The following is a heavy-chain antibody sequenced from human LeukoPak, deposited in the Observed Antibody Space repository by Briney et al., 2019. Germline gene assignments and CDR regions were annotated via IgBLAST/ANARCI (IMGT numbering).Heavy chain of an antibody. V-gene: IGHV1-46*01. D-gene: IGHD4/OR15-4a*01. CDR2: INPSGGST. Sequence: ASVKVSCKATGYTFTNYYIHWVRQAPGQGLEWMGIINPSGGSTTYTQKFQGRVTMTRDTSTSTVYMELSGLTSEDTAVFYCERDRRLWGSSLPDYWGQGTLVTVSS. J-gene: IGHJ4*02. CDR3: ERDRRLWGSSLPDY. CDR1: GYTFTNYY.